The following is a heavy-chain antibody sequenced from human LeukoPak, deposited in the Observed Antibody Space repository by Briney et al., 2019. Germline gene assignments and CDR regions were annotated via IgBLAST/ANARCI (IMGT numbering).Heavy chain of an antibody. CDR2: IKQDGSEK. V-gene: IGHV3-7*01. CDR3: ATENAYYDFWSGYYRNLNWFDP. Sequence: PGGSLRLSCAASGFTFSSYWMSWVRQAPRKGLEWVANIKQDGSEKYYVDSVKGRFTISRDNAKNSLYLQMNSLRAEDTAVYYCATENAYYDFWSGYYRNLNWFDPWGQGTLVTVSS. J-gene: IGHJ5*02. D-gene: IGHD3-3*01. CDR1: GFTFSSYW.